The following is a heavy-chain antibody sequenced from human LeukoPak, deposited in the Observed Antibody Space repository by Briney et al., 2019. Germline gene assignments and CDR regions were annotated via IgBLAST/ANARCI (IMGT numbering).Heavy chain of an antibody. CDR2: INPNSGGT. D-gene: IGHD2-15*01. J-gene: IGHJ4*02. CDR1: GYTFTGYY. V-gene: IGHV1-2*02. CDR3: ARERDIVVVVAAILGY. Sequence: ASVKVSCKASGYTFTGYYMHWVRQAPGQGLEWMGWINPNSGGTNYAQEFQGRVTMTRDTSISTAYMELSRLRSDDTAVYYCARERDIVVVVAAILGYWGQGTLVTVSS.